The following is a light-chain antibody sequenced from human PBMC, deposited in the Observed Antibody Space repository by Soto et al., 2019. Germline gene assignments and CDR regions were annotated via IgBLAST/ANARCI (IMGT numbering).Light chain of an antibody. V-gene: IGKV1-12*01. J-gene: IGKJ4*01. CDR1: QLLSGW. Sequence: DIQMTQSPSSVSASVGDIVTITCRASQLLSGWLASYRQKPGKAPDLLIYAASSLQSGVPSRFSGSESGTDFSLTISSLQPEDFATYYCQKANSFPLNFGGGTKVDIK. CDR3: QKANSFPLN. CDR2: AAS.